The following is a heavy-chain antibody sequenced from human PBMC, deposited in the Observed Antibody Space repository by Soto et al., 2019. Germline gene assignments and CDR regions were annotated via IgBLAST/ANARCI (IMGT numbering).Heavy chain of an antibody. CDR1: GYTFTSYG. D-gene: IGHD3-22*01. Sequence: ASVKVSCKASGYTFTSYGISWVRQAPGQGLEWMGWISAYNGNTNYAQKLQGRVTMTTDTSTSTAYMELRSLRSDDTAVYYCARDKHSSRYNWFGPWGQGTLVTVSS. CDR3: ARDKHSSRYNWFGP. CDR2: ISAYNGNT. V-gene: IGHV1-18*01. J-gene: IGHJ5*02.